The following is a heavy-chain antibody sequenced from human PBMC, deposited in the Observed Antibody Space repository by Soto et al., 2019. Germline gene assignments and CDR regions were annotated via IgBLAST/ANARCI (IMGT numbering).Heavy chain of an antibody. J-gene: IGHJ6*02. Sequence: PRVSPRLSCAASEFTVSVTYMSWVRQTPGQGLEWISFIFSGGGTSYADSVKGRFTISRDNSKNMLYLQMNSLRAEDTAVYYCARGGRDSVGRAYYYGMDVWGQGTTVTVSS. CDR1: EFTVSVTY. V-gene: IGHV3-66*01. D-gene: IGHD3-16*01. CDR3: ARGGRDSVGRAYYYGMDV. CDR2: IFSGGGT.